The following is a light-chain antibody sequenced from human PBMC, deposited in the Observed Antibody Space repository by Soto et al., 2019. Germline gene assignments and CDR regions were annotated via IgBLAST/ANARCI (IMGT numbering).Light chain of an antibody. J-gene: IGKJ4*01. CDR3: LQSLQFPLT. V-gene: IGKV2D-29*01. CDR1: QTLLHSNGKSY. CDR2: EVS. Sequence: EIVMTQTPLSLYVTPGQSASISCRSSQTLLHSNGKSYLYWYLQKAGQAPQLLIYEVSKRFSGVPDRFSGSGAGTDFTLKISRVEAEDVGVYYCLQSLQFPLTFGGGTKVEIK.